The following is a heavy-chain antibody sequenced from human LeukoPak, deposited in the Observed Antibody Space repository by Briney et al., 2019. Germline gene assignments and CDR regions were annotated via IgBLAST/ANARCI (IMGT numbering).Heavy chain of an antibody. V-gene: IGHV3-30*02. Sequence: GGSLRLSCAASGFTFSSYGMHWVRQAPGKGLEWVAFIRYDGSNKYYADSVKGRFTISRDNSKNTLYLQMNRLRAEDTAVYYCAKDLLGVYCTNGVCYQNYWGQGTLVTVSS. CDR1: GFTFSSYG. CDR2: IRYDGSNK. D-gene: IGHD2-8*01. CDR3: AKDLLGVYCTNGVCYQNY. J-gene: IGHJ4*02.